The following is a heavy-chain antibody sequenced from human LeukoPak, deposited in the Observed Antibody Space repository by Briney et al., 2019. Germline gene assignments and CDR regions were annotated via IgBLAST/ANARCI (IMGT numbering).Heavy chain of an antibody. Sequence: GGSLRLSCAASGFTFSGSAMHWVRQASGKGLEWVGRIRSKANSYATAYAASVKGRFTISRDDSKNTAYLQMNSLRAEDTAVYYCARGGGERLGLSYYYYYGMDVWGQGTTVTVSS. D-gene: IGHD3-16*01. CDR1: GFTFSGSA. CDR2: IRSKANSYAT. CDR3: ARGGGERLGLSYYYYYGMDV. J-gene: IGHJ6*02. V-gene: IGHV3-73*01.